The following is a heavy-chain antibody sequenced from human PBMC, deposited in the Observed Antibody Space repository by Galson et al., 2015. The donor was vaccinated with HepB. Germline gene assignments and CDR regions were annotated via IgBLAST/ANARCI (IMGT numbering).Heavy chain of an antibody. D-gene: IGHD1-1*01. CDR3: ARGPGGNSPYFDH. V-gene: IGHV3-20*03. J-gene: IGHJ4*02. Sequence: YAESVKGRFTISRDNGKNFVYLEMSNLRAEDTALYYCARGPGGNSPYFDHWGQGILVTVSS.